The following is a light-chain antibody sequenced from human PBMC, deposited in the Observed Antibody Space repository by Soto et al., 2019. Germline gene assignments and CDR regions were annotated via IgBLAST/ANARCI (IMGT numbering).Light chain of an antibody. V-gene: IGLV2-14*01. CDR1: SSDIGVYDF. CDR2: DVT. J-gene: IGLJ3*02. Sequence: QSALTQPASVSGSPGQSIIISCTGTSSDIGVYDFVSWYQQHPGRAPKLLIYDVTNRPSGISDRFSGSKSGNTASLTISGLQPEDEADYYCSSCTTSTTRVFGGGTQLTVL. CDR3: SSCTTSTTRV.